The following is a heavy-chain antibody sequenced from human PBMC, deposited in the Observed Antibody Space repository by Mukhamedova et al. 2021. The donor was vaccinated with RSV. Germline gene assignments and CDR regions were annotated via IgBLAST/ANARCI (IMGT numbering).Heavy chain of an antibody. CDR3: ARDSRGFTGFGHYYYGTDV. Sequence: IRQPPGKGLEWIAYIYYSGSTNYNPSLKSRVTISVDTSKRQFSLKMRSVTAADTAVYYCARDSRGFTGFGHYYYGTDVWGQGTT. CDR2: IYYSGST. V-gene: IGHV4-59*01. J-gene: IGHJ6*02. D-gene: IGHD5-12*01.